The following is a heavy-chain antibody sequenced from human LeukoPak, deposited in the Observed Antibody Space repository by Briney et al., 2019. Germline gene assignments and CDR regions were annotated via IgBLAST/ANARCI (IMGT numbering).Heavy chain of an antibody. Sequence: SGRSLRLSCAASGFTFDDYAMHWVRQAPGKGLEWVSGISWNSGSIGYADSVKGRFTISRDNAKNSLYLQMNSLRAEDTALYYCAKDLEYSCSYRFDYWGQGTLSPSPQ. CDR3: AKDLEYSCSYRFDY. CDR2: ISWNSGSI. J-gene: IGHJ4*02. D-gene: IGHD6-6*01. CDR1: GFTFDDYA. V-gene: IGHV3-9*01.